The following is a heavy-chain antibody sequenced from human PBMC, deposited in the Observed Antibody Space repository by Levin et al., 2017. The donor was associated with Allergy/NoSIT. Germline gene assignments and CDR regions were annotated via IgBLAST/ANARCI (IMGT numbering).Heavy chain of an antibody. Sequence: SETLSLTCAVYGASFTDNYWSWIRQPPGKGLEWIGEITHSGSTNYNPSLKSRVTISVDTSEQQFSLKLSSVTAADPAVYYCARGSTLYFGRDCPDLDHWGQGTLVIVSS. CDR1: GASFTDNY. CDR3: ARGSTLYFGRDCPDLDH. V-gene: IGHV4-34*01. D-gene: IGHD2-21*02. J-gene: IGHJ4*02. CDR2: ITHSGST.